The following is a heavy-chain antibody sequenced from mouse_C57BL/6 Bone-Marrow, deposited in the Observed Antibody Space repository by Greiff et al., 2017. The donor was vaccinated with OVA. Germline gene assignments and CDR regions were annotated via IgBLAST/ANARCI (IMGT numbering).Heavy chain of an antibody. Sequence: QVQLQQPGAELVKPGASVKMSCKASGYTFTSYWITWVKQRPGQGLEWIGDIYPGSGSTNYNEKFKSKATLPVDTSSSTAYMPLSSLTSEDSAVYYCASGTTVVATDYFDYWGQGTTLTVSS. J-gene: IGHJ2*01. CDR3: ASGTTVVATDYFDY. CDR1: GYTFTSYW. V-gene: IGHV1-55*01. D-gene: IGHD1-1*01. CDR2: IYPGSGST.